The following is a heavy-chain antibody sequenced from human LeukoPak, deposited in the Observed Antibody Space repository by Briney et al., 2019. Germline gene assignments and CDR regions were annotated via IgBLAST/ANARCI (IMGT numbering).Heavy chain of an antibody. D-gene: IGHD2-21*02. V-gene: IGHV3-23*01. CDR1: GFTLSNYA. CDR3: AKDVLRLNYGYFDL. J-gene: IGHJ2*01. CDR2: ISYSSGSI. Sequence: PGGSLRLSCAASGFTLSNYAMSWVRQAPGKGPEWVAGISYSSGSIYYSGSVKGRFTISRDNSKNTLYLQMNSLRADDTAVYYCAKDVLRLNYGYFDLWGRGTLVSVSS.